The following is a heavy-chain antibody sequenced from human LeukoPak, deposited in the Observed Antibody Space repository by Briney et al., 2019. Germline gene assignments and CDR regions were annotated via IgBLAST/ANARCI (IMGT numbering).Heavy chain of an antibody. D-gene: IGHD1-20*01. J-gene: IGHJ6*02. CDR2: ISGSGGST. CDR1: GFTFSSYA. Sequence: PSGGSLRLSCAASGFTFSSYAMNWVRQAPGKGLEWASAISGSGGSTYYADSVKGRFTISRDNSKNTLYLQMNSLRTEDTAVYYCARRIAGYYGMDVWGQGTTVTVSS. V-gene: IGHV3-23*01. CDR3: ARRIAGYYGMDV.